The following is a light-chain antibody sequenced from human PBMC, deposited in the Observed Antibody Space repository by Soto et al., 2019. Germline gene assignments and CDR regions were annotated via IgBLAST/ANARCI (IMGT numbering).Light chain of an antibody. CDR1: QSVSSW. CDR2: KAS. V-gene: IGKV1-5*03. J-gene: IGKJ1*01. CDR3: QQYKTYWT. Sequence: STLSASVGDRVTTTCRASQSVSSWLAWFQQKPGKAPKLLIYKASTLQSGVSSRFSGSGSGTEFTLTISSLQPDDFATYFCQQYKTYWTFGPGTKVDIK.